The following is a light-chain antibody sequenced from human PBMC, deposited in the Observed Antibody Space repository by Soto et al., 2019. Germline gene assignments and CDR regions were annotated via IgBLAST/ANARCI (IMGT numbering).Light chain of an antibody. Sequence: ELVLTQSPATLSLSPGETATLSCRANQLISNYLAWYKQKPGQAPRLLIYDASNRATGIPARFSGIGSGTDFTLTISSLEPEDFAVYDCQQRSNWLTVSGVTKVDIK. V-gene: IGKV3-11*01. CDR1: QLISNY. CDR3: QQRSNWLT. CDR2: DAS. J-gene: IGKJ4*01.